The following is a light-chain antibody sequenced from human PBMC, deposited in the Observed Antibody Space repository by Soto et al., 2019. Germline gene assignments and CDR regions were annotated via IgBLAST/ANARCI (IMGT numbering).Light chain of an antibody. J-gene: IGKJ1*01. CDR3: QQSYSTLWT. V-gene: IGKV3D-20*02. CDR1: QSIANDY. CDR2: GAS. Sequence: EIVLTQSPATLSLSPGERATLSCRASQSIANDYLAWYQQRPGQAPRLLIYGASSRASGVPDRFSGSWSGTDFTLTINTLEPEDFATYYCQQSYSTLWTFGQGTKVDI.